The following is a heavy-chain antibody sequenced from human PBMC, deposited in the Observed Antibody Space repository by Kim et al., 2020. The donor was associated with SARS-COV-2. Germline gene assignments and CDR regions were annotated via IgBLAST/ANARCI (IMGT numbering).Heavy chain of an antibody. J-gene: IGHJ2*01. CDR3: ARFDPYWYFEL. V-gene: IGHV4-30-2*04. Sequence: TYYSPSLRSRVTMSVDTSNKQFSLYRSSVTAADTAVFYCARFDPYWYFELWGRGTLVTVSS. D-gene: IGHD3-9*01. CDR2: T.